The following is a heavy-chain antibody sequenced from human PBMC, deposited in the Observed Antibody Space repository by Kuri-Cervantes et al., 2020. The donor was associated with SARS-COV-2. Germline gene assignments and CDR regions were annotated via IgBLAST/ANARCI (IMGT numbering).Heavy chain of an antibody. CDR1: GFTFGNYA. D-gene: IGHD2-2*01. CDR2: ISYDGSTL. V-gene: IGHV3-30*04. Sequence: GESLKISCATSGFTFGNYAMHWVRQAPGKGLEWVAIISYDGSTLYQSSVKGRFTISRDNSRNTVYLQMTSLRREDTAVYYCAREGPHSTSSEVDYWGQGTLVTVSS. J-gene: IGHJ4*02. CDR3: AREGPHSTSSEVDY.